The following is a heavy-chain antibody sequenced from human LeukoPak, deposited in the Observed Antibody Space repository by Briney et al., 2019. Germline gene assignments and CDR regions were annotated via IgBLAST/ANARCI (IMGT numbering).Heavy chain of an antibody. V-gene: IGHV4-59*01. D-gene: IGHD3-22*01. CDR1: GGSISSYF. J-gene: IGHJ4*02. Sequence: SETLSLTCPVSGGSISSYFWSWIRQPPGKGLEWIGDISYGGSPNYNPSLKSRVTISVDTSKNQLPLRLTSATAADTAVYYCARDDYYDSSGPVRYWGQGTLVTVSS. CDR2: ISYGGSP. CDR3: ARDDYYDSSGPVRY.